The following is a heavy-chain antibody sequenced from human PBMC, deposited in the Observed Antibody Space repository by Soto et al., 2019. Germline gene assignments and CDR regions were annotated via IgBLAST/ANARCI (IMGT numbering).Heavy chain of an antibody. J-gene: IGHJ4*02. V-gene: IGHV4-61*08. CDR1: GGSISSGGYY. D-gene: IGHD6-19*01. Sequence: SETLSLTCTVSGGSISSGGYYWSWIRQHPGKGLEWIGYIYYSGSTNYNPSLKSRVTISVDTSKNQFSLKLSSVTAADTAVYYCARTGQWLVLPDYWGQGTLVTVSS. CDR3: ARTGQWLVLPDY. CDR2: IYYSGST.